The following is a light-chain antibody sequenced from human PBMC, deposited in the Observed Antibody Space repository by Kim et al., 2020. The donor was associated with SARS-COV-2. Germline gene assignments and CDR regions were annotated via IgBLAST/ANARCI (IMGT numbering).Light chain of an antibody. CDR1: QSVSSSY. J-gene: IGKJ2*03. Sequence: LYPGETAALSCRASQSVSSSYLAWYQQKPGQAPRLLIYGASSRATGIPDRFSGSGSGTDFTLTISRLEPEDFAVYYCQQYGSSPYSFGQGTKLEIK. V-gene: IGKV3-20*01. CDR3: QQYGSSPYS. CDR2: GAS.